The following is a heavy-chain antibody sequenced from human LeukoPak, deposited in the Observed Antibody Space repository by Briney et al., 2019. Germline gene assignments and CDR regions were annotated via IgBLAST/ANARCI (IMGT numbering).Heavy chain of an antibody. Sequence: GGSLRLSCAASGFTFSSYSMNWVRQAPGKGLEWVSYISSSSSTIYYADSVKGRFTISRDNSKNTLYLQMNSLRAEDTAVYYCAGTNPIAAASLDYPFDIWGQGTMVTVSS. D-gene: IGHD6-13*01. CDR1: GFTFSSYS. V-gene: IGHV3-48*01. CDR3: AGTNPIAAASLDYPFDI. CDR2: ISSSSSTI. J-gene: IGHJ3*02.